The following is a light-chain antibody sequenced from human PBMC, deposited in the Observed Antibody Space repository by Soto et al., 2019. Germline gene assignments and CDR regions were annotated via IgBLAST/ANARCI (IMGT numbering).Light chain of an antibody. Sequence: EIVLTQSPGTLSLSPGERATLSCRASQSVSSSYLAWYQQQPGQAPRLLIYGASSRATGIPDRFSGSGSGTDFTLTISKLEPEDFAVDYCQQYGSSPITFGQGTRLEIK. CDR3: QQYGSSPIT. CDR1: QSVSSSY. V-gene: IGKV3-20*01. J-gene: IGKJ5*01. CDR2: GAS.